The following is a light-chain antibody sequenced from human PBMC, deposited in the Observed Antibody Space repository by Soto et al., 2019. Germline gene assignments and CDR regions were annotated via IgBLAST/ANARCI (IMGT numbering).Light chain of an antibody. Sequence: DIQMTQSPSTLSASVGDRVTITCRASQSISSRLACYRKKPGKAPKFLIYDASSLESGVPSRFSGSGSGTEFTLTISSLQPDDFATYYCQQYNSYSWTFGQGTKVDIK. CDR1: QSISSR. V-gene: IGKV1-5*01. CDR2: DAS. CDR3: QQYNSYSWT. J-gene: IGKJ1*01.